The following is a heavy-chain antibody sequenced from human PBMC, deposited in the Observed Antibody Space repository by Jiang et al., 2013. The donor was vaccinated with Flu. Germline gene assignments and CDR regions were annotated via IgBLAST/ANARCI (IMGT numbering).Heavy chain of an antibody. CDR3: ARDECGGGSCYPDF. V-gene: IGHV4-4*07. J-gene: IGHJ4*02. D-gene: IGHD2-15*01. CDR1: GYSIDGHY. Sequence: LLKPSETPSLTCTVSGYSIDGHYWSWIRQPAGMGLEWIGRFYIGGNTKYNPSFTGRVTMSIDTSKNQFSLTIMSVTAADTAVYFCARDECGGGSCYPDFWGQGTLVSVSS. CDR2: FYIGGNT.